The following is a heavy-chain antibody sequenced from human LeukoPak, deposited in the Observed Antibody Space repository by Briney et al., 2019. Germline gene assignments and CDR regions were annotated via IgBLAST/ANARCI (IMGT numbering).Heavy chain of an antibody. J-gene: IGHJ6*02. V-gene: IGHV4-30-2*01. D-gene: IGHD6-19*01. CDR1: GGSISSGGYS. CDR2: IYHSGST. CDR3: ARGPYSSGWDYSYYYGMDV. Sequence: PSETLSLTCAVSGGSISSGGYSWSWIRQPPGKGLEWIGYIYHSGSTYYNPSLKSRVTISVDRSKNQFSLKLGSVTAADTAVYYCARGPYSSGWDYSYYYGMDVWGQGTTVTVSS.